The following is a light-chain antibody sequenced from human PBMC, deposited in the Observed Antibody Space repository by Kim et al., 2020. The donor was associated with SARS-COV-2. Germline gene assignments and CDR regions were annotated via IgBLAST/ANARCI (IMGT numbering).Light chain of an antibody. CDR3: TSRNSSTDNLV. J-gene: IGLJ7*01. V-gene: IGLV3-19*01. CDR2: GRN. CDR1: SLRSDS. Sequence: AVGQTVRITCQGDSLRSDSASWYQQKPGQAPVLVIYGRNLRSSRIPHRFAGSKARNTASMTISGPEAEDEADYCCTSRNSSTDNLVFGGGTQLTVL.